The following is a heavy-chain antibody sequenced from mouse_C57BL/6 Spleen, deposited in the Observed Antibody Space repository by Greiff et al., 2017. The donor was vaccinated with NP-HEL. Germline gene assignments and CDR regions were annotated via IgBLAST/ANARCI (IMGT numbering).Heavy chain of an antibody. J-gene: IGHJ3*01. CDR3: ARGVDYYGSSSGFAY. CDR1: GYAFTNYL. CDR2: INPGSGGT. D-gene: IGHD1-1*01. Sequence: VQLQQSGAELVRPGTSVKVSCKASGYAFTNYLIEWVKQRPGQGLEWIGVINPGSGGTNYNEKFKGKATLTADKSSSTAYMQLSSLTSEDSAVYFGARGVDYYGSSSGFAYWGQGTLVTVSA. V-gene: IGHV1-54*01.